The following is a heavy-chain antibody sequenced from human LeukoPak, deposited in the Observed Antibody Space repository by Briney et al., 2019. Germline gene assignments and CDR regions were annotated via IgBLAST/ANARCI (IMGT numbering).Heavy chain of an antibody. Sequence: PGGSLRLSCAASGFTFSSYAMSWVRQAPGKGLEWVSAISGSGGSTYYADSVKGRFTISRDNSKNTLYLQMNGLRAEDMAVYYCAKEMDVVVVVATANWGQGTLVTVSS. CDR2: ISGSGGST. J-gene: IGHJ4*02. D-gene: IGHD2-15*01. CDR3: AKEMDVVVVVATAN. V-gene: IGHV3-23*01. CDR1: GFTFSSYA.